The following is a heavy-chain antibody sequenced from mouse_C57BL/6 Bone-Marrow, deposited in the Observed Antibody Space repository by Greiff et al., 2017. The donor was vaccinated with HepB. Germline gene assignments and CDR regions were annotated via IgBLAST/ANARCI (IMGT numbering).Heavy chain of an antibody. CDR1: GYSFTDYN. J-gene: IGHJ3*01. V-gene: IGHV1-39*01. Sequence: EVKLMESGPELVKPGASVKISCKASGYSFTDYNMNWVKQSNGKSLEWIGVINPNYGTTSYNQKFKGKATLTVDQSSSTAYMQLNSLTSEDSAVYYCARSGLRLRLFAYWGQGTLVTVSA. D-gene: IGHD3-2*02. CDR3: ARSGLRLRLFAY. CDR2: INPNYGTT.